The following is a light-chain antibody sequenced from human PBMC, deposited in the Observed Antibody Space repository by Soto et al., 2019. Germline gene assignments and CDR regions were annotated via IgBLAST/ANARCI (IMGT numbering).Light chain of an antibody. J-gene: IGLJ1*01. CDR3: AAWDDSLSGQDYV. CDR2: RNN. V-gene: IGLV1-47*01. CDR1: SSNIGSNY. Sequence: QSVLTQPPSASGTPGRRVTISCSGSSSNIGSNYVYWYQQLPGTAPKLLIYRNNQRPSGVPDRFSGSKSGTSASLAISGLRSEDEADYYCAAWDDSLSGQDYVFGTGTKVTVL.